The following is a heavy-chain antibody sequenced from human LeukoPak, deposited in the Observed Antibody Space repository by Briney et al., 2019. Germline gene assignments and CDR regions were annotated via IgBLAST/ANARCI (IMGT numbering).Heavy chain of an antibody. CDR3: VRAQGLGESENH. Sequence: GGSLRLSCAASGFTFSNAWMSWVRQAPGKGLEWVANIKQDGSEKYYVVSVEGRFTISRDNAKNSLLLQMNSLRAEDTAVYYCVRAQGLGESENHWGQGTLVTVSS. J-gene: IGHJ4*02. V-gene: IGHV3-7*01. CDR1: GFTFSNAW. D-gene: IGHD3-16*01. CDR2: IKQDGSEK.